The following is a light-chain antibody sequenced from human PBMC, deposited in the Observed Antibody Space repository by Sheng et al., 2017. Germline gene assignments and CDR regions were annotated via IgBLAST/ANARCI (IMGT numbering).Light chain of an antibody. Sequence: DIQMTQSPSTLSASVGDRVTITCRASQSINNWLAWYQQKPGKAPKVLIYKASSLESGVPSRFSGXGSGTEXTLTISSLQPDDFATYYCQQYNSPITFGQGTRLEIK. V-gene: IGKV1-5*03. CDR3: QQYNSPIT. CDR1: QSINNW. J-gene: IGKJ5*01. CDR2: KAS.